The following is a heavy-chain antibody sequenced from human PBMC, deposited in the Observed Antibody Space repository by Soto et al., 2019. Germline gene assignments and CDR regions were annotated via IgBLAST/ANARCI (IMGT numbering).Heavy chain of an antibody. Sequence: QVQLVQSGAEVKKPGSSVKVSCKASGGTFSSYTISWVRQAPGQGLEWMGRIIPIIGIANYAQKFQGRVTITADKSTSTAYMELSSLRSEDTAVYYCDRTVSDYYYYYYNIDVWGKGTTVTVSS. V-gene: IGHV1-69*02. CDR2: IIPIIGIA. CDR3: DRTVSDYYYYYYNIDV. D-gene: IGHD4-17*01. CDR1: GGTFSSYT. J-gene: IGHJ6*03.